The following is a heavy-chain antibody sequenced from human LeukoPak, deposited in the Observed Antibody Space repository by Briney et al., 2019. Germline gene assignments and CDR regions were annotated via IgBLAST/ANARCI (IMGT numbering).Heavy chain of an antibody. J-gene: IGHJ4*02. V-gene: IGHV3-23*01. CDR1: GFTFSSYA. Sequence: GGSLRLSRAASGFTFSSYAMSWVRQAPGKGLEWVSAISGSGGSTYYADSVKGRFTISRDNPKNTLYLQMNSLRAEDTAVHYCAKNHDFWSGYFDYWGQGTLVTVSS. CDR3: AKNHDFWSGYFDY. D-gene: IGHD3-3*01. CDR2: ISGSGGST.